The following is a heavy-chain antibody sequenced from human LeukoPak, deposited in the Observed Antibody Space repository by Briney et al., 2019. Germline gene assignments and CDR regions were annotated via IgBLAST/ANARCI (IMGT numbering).Heavy chain of an antibody. CDR3: ASRSSVPETGPG. CDR1: GYSISSGYY. V-gene: IGHV4-38-2*01. CDR2: IYHSGSF. J-gene: IGHJ4*02. D-gene: IGHD6-6*01. Sequence: SETLSLTCAVSGYSISSGYYWGWIRQPPGKGLEWIGNIYHSGSFYSNPSLKSRVTISVDTSKNQFSLKLSSVTAADTAVYYCASRSSVPETGPGWGQGTLVTVSS.